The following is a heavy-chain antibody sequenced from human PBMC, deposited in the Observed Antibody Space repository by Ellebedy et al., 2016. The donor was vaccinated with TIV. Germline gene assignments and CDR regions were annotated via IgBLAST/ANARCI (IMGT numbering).Heavy chain of an antibody. CDR3: GRGFRFLGWFDP. J-gene: IGHJ5*02. CDR1: GGSISSSDYY. V-gene: IGHV4-39*07. Sequence: SETLSLTCTVSGGSISSSDYYWGWIRQPPGKGLEWIGSIDYSGNTYYNPSLKSRVTISVDTSKNQFSLNLSSVTAADTAVYFCGRGFRFLGWFDPWGQGTLVTVSS. CDR2: IDYSGNT. D-gene: IGHD3-3*01.